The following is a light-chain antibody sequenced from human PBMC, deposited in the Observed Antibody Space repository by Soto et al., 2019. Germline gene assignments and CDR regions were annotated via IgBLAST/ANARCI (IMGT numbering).Light chain of an antibody. J-gene: IGKJ1*01. CDR3: QNYKSISRRFGRA. CDR2: AAS. CDR1: QGINSY. Sequence: DVLLTQSPSSLSASVGDRISITCRASQGINSYEAWYQQKPGRSPTILIYAASTLESGVPSRFSGSGTDTAFTRTISGIQPEDAGIYYGQNYKSISRRFGRAFGQGTMVEIK. V-gene: IGKV1-27*01.